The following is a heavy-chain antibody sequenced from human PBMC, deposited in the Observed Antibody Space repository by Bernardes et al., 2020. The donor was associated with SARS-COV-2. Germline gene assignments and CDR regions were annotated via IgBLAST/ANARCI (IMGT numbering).Heavy chain of an antibody. D-gene: IGHD6-25*01. CDR1: GFAAGDYW. Sequence: GGSLRLSRAASGFAAGDYWMEWVRQAPGKGLEWVSLVKPDGVTTRYANSVKGRFTIARDNAKNMLYLQMNSLRVEDTAVYYCTRASDAAFGIWGQGTVVTVSS. CDR2: VKPDGVTT. CDR3: TRASDAAFGI. J-gene: IGHJ3*02. V-gene: IGHV3-74*01.